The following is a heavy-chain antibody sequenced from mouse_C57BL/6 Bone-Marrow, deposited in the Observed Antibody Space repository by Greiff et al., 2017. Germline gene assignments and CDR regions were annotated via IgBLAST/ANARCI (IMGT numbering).Heavy chain of an antibody. D-gene: IGHD1-1*01. CDR3: ATLPPFAY. CDR1: GFNFTNTY. CDR2: IYPATGNT. Sequence: VQLQHSVAELVRPGASVKLSCTASGFNFTNTYMHWVKQRPEQGLAWIGRIYPATGNTNYAPKFQGKATITADTSSNTAYLQLSSLTSEDTAIYYCATLPPFAYWGQGTRVTVSA. J-gene: IGHJ3*01. V-gene: IGHV14-3*01.